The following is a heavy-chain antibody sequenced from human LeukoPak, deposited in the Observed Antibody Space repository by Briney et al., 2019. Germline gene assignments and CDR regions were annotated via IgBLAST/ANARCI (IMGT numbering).Heavy chain of an antibody. J-gene: IGHJ4*02. CDR1: GFTFSSYD. CDR3: ARETGSAVGSTDFDY. CDR2: ISASGGRT. Sequence: GGSLRLSCAASGFTFSSYDMSWVRQAPGKGLEWVSAISASGGRTYYADSVKGRFTISRDNSKNTLYLQMNSLRAEDTAVYYCARETGSAVGSTDFDYWGQGTLVTVSS. V-gene: IGHV3-23*01. D-gene: IGHD4-17*01.